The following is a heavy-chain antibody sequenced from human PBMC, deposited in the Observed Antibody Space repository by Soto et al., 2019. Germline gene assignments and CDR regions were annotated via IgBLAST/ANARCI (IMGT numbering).Heavy chain of an antibody. CDR3: ARRQAKYYDFWSGSLADYDYYGMDV. Sequence: GASAKVTCKDSGYTSAGYSSNWVRQATGKGLEWMGWMNPNSGNTGYAQKFQGRVTMTRNTSISTAYMELSSLRSEDTALYSCARRQAKYYDFWSGSLADYDYYGMDVWGHGTTVT. V-gene: IGHV1-8*02. CDR1: GYTSAGYS. CDR2: MNPNSGNT. J-gene: IGHJ6*02. D-gene: IGHD3-3*01.